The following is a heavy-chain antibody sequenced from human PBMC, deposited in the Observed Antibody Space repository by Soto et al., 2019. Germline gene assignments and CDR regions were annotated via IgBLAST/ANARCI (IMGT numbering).Heavy chain of an antibody. D-gene: IGHD3-22*01. Sequence: QVQLQESGPGLVKPSQTLSLSCSVSGGSVNSAGHYWSWIRQHTGKGLEWIGYIYYGGRTDFNPSLKSRVLISVDTSKNQFSLRLNSVTVADTAVYYCTRSRGDSSGYFHDAFDIWGQGTMVTVSS. CDR3: TRSRGDSSGYFHDAFDI. CDR2: IYYGGRT. CDR1: GGSVNSAGHY. V-gene: IGHV4-31*03. J-gene: IGHJ3*02.